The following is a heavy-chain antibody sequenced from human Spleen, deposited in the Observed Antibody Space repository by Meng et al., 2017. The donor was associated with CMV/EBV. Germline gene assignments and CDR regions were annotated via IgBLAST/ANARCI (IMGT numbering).Heavy chain of an antibody. Sequence: ASVKVSCKASGYTFSNHDINWVRQAPGQGLEWMGWINPNNGGTNYAQKFQGRVTMTRDTAISTAYMELSRLRSDDTAVYYCARVLYSSAYYNYWGQGTLVTVSS. CDR1: GYTFSNHD. CDR3: ARVLYSSAYYNY. J-gene: IGHJ4*02. D-gene: IGHD3-22*01. CDR2: INPNNGGT. V-gene: IGHV1-2*02.